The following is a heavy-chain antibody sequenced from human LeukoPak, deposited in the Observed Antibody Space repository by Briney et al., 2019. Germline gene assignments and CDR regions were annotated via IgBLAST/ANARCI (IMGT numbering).Heavy chain of an antibody. D-gene: IGHD3-10*01. CDR3: ARALDGSGSYSFIYYYGMDV. CDR2: IWYDGSNK. V-gene: IGHV3-33*01. CDR1: GFTFSSYG. Sequence: GGSLRLSCAASGFTFSSYGMHWVRQAPGKGLEWVAVIWYDGSNKYYADSVKGRFTISRDNSKNTLYLQMNSLRAEDTAVYYCARALDGSGSYSFIYYYGMDVWGQGTTVTVSS. J-gene: IGHJ6*02.